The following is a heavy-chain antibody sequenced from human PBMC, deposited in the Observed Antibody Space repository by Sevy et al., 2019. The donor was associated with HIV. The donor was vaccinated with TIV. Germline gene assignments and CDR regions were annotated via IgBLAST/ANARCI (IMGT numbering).Heavy chain of an antibody. J-gene: IGHJ4*02. Sequence: GGSLRLSCAASGFTFSSYAMSWVRQAPGKGLEWVSAFSGSGGSTYYADSVKGRFTISRDNSKNTLYLQMNSLRAEDTAVYYCAKVVPLYSSGWPFDYWGQGTLVTVSS. CDR1: GFTFSSYA. D-gene: IGHD6-19*01. V-gene: IGHV3-23*01. CDR2: FSGSGGST. CDR3: AKVVPLYSSGWPFDY.